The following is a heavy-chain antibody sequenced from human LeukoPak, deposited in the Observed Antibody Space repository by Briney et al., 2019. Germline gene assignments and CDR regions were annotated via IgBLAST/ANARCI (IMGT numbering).Heavy chain of an antibody. CDR2: IVVGSGNT. D-gene: IGHD3-3*01. Sequence: ASVKVSCKASGFTFTSSAMQWVRQARGQRLEWIGWIVVGSGNTNYAQKFQERVTITRDMSTSTAYMELSSLRSEDTAVYYCAANDFWSGPTYYYYGMDVWGQGTTVTVSS. V-gene: IGHV1-58*02. CDR3: AANDFWSGPTYYYYGMDV. CDR1: GFTFTSSA. J-gene: IGHJ6*02.